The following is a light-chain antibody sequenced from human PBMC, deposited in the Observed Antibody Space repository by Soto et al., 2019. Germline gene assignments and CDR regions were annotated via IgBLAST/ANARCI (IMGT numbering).Light chain of an antibody. CDR2: EVR. J-gene: IGLJ1*01. V-gene: IGLV2-14*01. CDR1: SSDVGGYDF. Sequence: QSVPTQPASVSGSPGQSITISCTGTSSDVGGYDFVSWYQQHPGKAPKLLIYEVRNRPSGISDRFSGSKSGNTASLTISGLQTEDEAQYYCQSYDSRLTAYVFGTGTKVTVL. CDR3: QSYDSRLTAYV.